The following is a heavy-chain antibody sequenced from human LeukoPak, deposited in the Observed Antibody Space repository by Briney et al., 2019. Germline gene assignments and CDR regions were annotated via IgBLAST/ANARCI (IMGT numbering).Heavy chain of an antibody. Sequence: GASVKVSCKASGYTFATYGFCRVRQAPGHGLEWMGWISANTGKTDYARKFQGRVTMTTDTSTSTAYMELRSLRPDDTAVYYCAKVAGDRMDYWGQGTLLTVSS. V-gene: IGHV1-18*01. CDR3: AKVAGDRMDY. D-gene: IGHD6-13*01. CDR1: GYTFATYG. CDR2: ISANTGKT. J-gene: IGHJ4*02.